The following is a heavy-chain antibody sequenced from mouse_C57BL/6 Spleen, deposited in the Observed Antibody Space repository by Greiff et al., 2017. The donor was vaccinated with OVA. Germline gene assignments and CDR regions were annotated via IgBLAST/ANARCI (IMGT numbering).Heavy chain of an antibody. CDR2: IHPNSGST. V-gene: IGHV1-64*01. D-gene: IGHD1-1*01. CDR3: ARAGSRDAMDY. CDR1: GYTFTSYW. Sequence: QVQLQQPGAELVKPGASVKLSCKASGYTFTSYWMHWVKQRPGQGLEWIGMIHPNSGSTNYNEKFKSKATLTVDKASSTAYMQLSSRTSEDSAVYYCARAGSRDAMDYWGQGTSVTVSS. J-gene: IGHJ4*01.